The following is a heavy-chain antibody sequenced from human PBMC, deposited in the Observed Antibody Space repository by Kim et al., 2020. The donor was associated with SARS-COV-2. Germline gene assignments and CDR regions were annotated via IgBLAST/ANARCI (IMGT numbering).Heavy chain of an antibody. Sequence: GGSLRLSCAASGFTFSNAWMTWVRQAPGKGLEWVGRIKSKTDGGTTDYAAPVKGRFTISRDDSKNTLDLQMNSLKTEDTAVYYCTTDYIWGRYRSDDWGQGNLVTVSS. J-gene: IGHJ4*02. D-gene: IGHD3-16*02. CDR3: TTDYIWGRYRSDD. CDR2: IKSKTDGGTT. V-gene: IGHV3-15*01. CDR1: GFTFSNAW.